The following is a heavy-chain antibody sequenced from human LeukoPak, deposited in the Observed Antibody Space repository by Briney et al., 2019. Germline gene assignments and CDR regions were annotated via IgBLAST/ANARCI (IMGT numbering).Heavy chain of an antibody. J-gene: IGHJ4*02. CDR2: ISSSGSTI. V-gene: IGHV3-48*03. D-gene: IGHD6-19*01. CDR3: ARLPSEGGWYDFAY. CDR1: GFTFSSYE. Sequence: GGSLRLSCAASGFTFSSYEMNWVRQAPGKGLEWVSYISSSGSTIYYADSVKGRFTISRDNAKNSLYLQMNSLRAEDTAVYYCARLPSEGGWYDFAYWGQGTLVTVSS.